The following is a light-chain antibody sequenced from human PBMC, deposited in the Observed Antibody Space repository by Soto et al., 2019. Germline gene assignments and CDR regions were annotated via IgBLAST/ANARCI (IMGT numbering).Light chain of an antibody. J-gene: IGLJ1*01. CDR1: SSDVGGYNY. CDR3: SSYASSSTLV. Sequence: QSALTQPASVSGSPGQSITISCTGTSSDVGGYNYVSWYLQHPGKAPKLIIYDVSNRPSGVSNRFSGSKSGNTASLTISGLQAEDEAEYYCSSYASSSTLVFGSGTKLTVL. V-gene: IGLV2-14*01. CDR2: DVS.